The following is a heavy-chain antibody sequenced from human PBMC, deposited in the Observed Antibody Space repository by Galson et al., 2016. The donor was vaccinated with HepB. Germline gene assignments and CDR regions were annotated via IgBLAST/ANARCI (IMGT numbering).Heavy chain of an antibody. Sequence: SLRLSCAASDFTFSGRWMHWVRQVPGKGLEWVAFISYDGSNKYYSDSVKGRFAISRDNSRNTLSLQMNSLRAEDTAVYYCASGYYYDSSGYYSDFWGQGTLVTVSS. CDR1: DFTFSGRW. D-gene: IGHD3-22*01. J-gene: IGHJ4*02. CDR3: ASGYYYDSSGYYSDF. CDR2: ISYDGSNK. V-gene: IGHV3-30*09.